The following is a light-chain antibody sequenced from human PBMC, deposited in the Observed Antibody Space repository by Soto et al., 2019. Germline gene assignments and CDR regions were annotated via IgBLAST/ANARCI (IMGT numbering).Light chain of an antibody. CDR2: DVS. J-gene: IGKJ1*01. CDR3: QQYDYSRT. Sequence: DIQMTQSPSALSASVGDTVTITCRANQSISASLAWYQHKPGGAPKLLIYDVSSLESGVPSRFSGSGSGTEFSLTIRGLQPDDFATYYCQQYDYSRTFGQGTKVEIK. V-gene: IGKV1-5*01. CDR1: QSISAS.